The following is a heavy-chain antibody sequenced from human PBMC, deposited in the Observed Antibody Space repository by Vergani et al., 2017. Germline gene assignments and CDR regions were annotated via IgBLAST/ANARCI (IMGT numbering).Heavy chain of an antibody. CDR1: GFTFSDYY. J-gene: IGHJ6*02. CDR3: ARISSWYEDYYYGMDV. V-gene: IGHV3-11*06. CDR2: ISSSSSYI. Sequence: QVQLVESGGGLVKPGGSLRLSCAASGFTFSDYYMNWVRQAPGKGLEWVSSISSSSSYIYYADSVKGRFTISRDNAKNSLYLQMNSLRAEDTAVYYCARISSWYEDYYYGMDVWGQGTTVTVSS. D-gene: IGHD6-13*01.